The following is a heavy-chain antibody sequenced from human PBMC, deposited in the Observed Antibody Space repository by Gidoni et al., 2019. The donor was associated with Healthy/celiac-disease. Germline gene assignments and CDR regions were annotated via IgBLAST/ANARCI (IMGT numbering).Heavy chain of an antibody. CDR1: GFTFSRYA. CDR3: AKEGFYSSGWYVEAGVDY. J-gene: IGHJ4*02. CDR2: IICIVGSK. V-gene: IGHV3-23*01. Sequence: EVKLLESGGGLVQPGGSLRLSCEASGFTFSRYASNLVWQAPGTGLGWISAIICIVGSKYYADSVKGRCTISRDNSKNTLYLQMNSLRAEYTAVYYCAKEGFYSSGWYVEAGVDYWGQGTLVTVSS. D-gene: IGHD6-19*01.